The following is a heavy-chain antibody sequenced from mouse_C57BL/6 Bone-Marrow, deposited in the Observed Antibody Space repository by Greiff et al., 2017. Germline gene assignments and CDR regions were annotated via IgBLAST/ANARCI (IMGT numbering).Heavy chain of an antibody. CDR1: GFNIKDDY. Sequence: VQLQQSGAELVRPGASVKLSCTASGFNIKDDYMHWVKQRPEQGLEWIGWIDPENGDTEYASKFQGKATITADTSSNTAYLQLSSLTSEDTAVYYCTTTGISNYGYFDYWGQGTTLTVSS. CDR3: TTTGISNYGYFDY. V-gene: IGHV14-4*01. D-gene: IGHD2-5*01. J-gene: IGHJ2*01. CDR2: IDPENGDT.